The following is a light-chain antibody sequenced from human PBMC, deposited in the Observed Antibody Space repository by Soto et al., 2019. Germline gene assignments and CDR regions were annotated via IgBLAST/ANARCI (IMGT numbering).Light chain of an antibody. CDR2: GAS. CDR3: HQRQCCAGT. V-gene: IGKV3D-15*02. J-gene: IGKJ1*01. CDR1: QSVSSN. Sequence: ELVMMQNPANLSVSRGGGDPLSCRASQSVSSNLAWYQQTPGQAPRLLIYGASSRAAGIPARFSASGPGTDFDLAIRDVQPCDFALYFCHQRQCCAGTLGQGTKVDIK.